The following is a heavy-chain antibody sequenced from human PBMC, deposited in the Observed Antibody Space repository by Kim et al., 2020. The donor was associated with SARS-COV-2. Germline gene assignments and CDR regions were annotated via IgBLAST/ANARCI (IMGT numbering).Heavy chain of an antibody. J-gene: IGHJ4*02. CDR2: ISGSGDSR. D-gene: IGHD3-10*01. V-gene: IGHV3-23*01. CDR3: VKDRVLGVILPLNFEQ. Sequence: GGSLRLSCVASGFTFSGYAMSWVRQAPGKGLEWVSGISGSGDSRHYADSVKGRFTISRDNSKKTMHLQMNSLRAEDAALYYCVKDRVLGVILPLNFEQWGQGTLVTVSS. CDR1: GFTFSGYA.